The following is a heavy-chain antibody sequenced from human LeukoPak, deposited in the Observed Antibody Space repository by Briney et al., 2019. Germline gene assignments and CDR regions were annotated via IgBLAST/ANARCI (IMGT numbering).Heavy chain of an antibody. CDR3: ARGHRYDSSGYYAY. V-gene: IGHV3-23*01. CDR2: ISGSGGST. J-gene: IGHJ4*02. CDR1: GFTFSSYG. D-gene: IGHD3-22*01. Sequence: GGSLRLSCAASGFTFSSYGMSWVRQAPGKGLEWVSAISGSGGSTYYADSVKGRFTISRDNSKNTLYLQMNSLRAEDTAVYYCARGHRYDSSGYYAYWGQGTLVTVSS.